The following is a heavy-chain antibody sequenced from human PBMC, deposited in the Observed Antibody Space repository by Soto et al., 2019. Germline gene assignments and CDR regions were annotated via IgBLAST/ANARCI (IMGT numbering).Heavy chain of an antibody. CDR2: IFSDNER. CDR1: GFSLSTGRMG. Sequence: QVTLKESGPVLVKPTETLTLTCTVSGFSLSTGRMGVSWIRQPPGKALEWLAHIFSDNERSYSTSMQGRLTISKDPSGCQVVLSMTNLDPVDTGTYYCVRMNADSYQFYYAMDVWGQGTTVTVSS. V-gene: IGHV2-26*01. D-gene: IGHD4-17*01. CDR3: VRMNADSYQFYYAMDV. J-gene: IGHJ6*02.